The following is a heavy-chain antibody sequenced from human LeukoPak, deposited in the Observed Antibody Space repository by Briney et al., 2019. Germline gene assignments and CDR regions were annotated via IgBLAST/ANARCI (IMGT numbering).Heavy chain of an antibody. J-gene: IGHJ5*02. CDR3: AKDGYCSSTSCYTETYNWFDP. CDR2: IRYDGSNK. CDR1: GFTFSSYG. V-gene: IGHV3-30*02. Sequence: GGSLRLSCAASGFTFSSYGMHWVRQAPGKGLEWVAFIRYDGSNKYYADSVKGRFTISRDNSKNTLYLQMNSLRAEDTAVYYCAKDGYCSSTSCYTETYNWFDPWGQGTLVTVSS. D-gene: IGHD2-2*02.